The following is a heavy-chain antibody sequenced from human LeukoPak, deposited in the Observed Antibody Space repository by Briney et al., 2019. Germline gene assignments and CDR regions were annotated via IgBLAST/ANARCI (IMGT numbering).Heavy chain of an antibody. Sequence: GGSLRLSCVASGFTFSSYEMNWVRQAPGKGLEWLSYITSSDSTTHYADSVKGRFTISRDNAKNSVYLQINNLRAEDTALYHCAKNYGSGYYYYMDVWGKGTMVTISS. CDR2: ITSSDSTT. V-gene: IGHV3-48*03. D-gene: IGHD3-10*01. CDR3: AKNYGSGYYYYMDV. CDR1: GFTFSSYE. J-gene: IGHJ6*03.